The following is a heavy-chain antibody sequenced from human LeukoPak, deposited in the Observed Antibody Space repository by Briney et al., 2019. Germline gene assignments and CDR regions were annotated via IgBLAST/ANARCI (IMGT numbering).Heavy chain of an antibody. CDR1: EFTFSDYY. V-gene: IGHV3-11*05. Sequence: GGSLRLSCAASEFTFSDYYMNWIRQAPGKGLEWLPYISGSSSHTNYADSVKGRFTISRDNAKKSLYLQMNSLRAEDSAVYYCARGGGYYFDYWGQGTLVTVSS. J-gene: IGHJ4*02. D-gene: IGHD3-16*01. CDR3: ARGGGYYFDY. CDR2: ISGSSSHT.